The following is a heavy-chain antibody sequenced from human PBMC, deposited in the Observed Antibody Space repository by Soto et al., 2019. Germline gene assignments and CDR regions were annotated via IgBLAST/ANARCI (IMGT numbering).Heavy chain of an antibody. CDR1: GGTFRNYA. V-gene: IGHV1-69*15. CDR3: AKAEGREGYFGDWFDP. Sequence: QVQLVQSGAELKKPGSSVKVSCKASGGTFRNYAITWVRQAPGQGLECRGRIIPMFGTTDYAQKFQGIVTITADESTTTAYMELSSLRSDDTPVYYCAKAEGREGYFGDWFDPWGQGTLVSDSS. J-gene: IGHJ5*02. CDR2: IIPMFGTT. D-gene: IGHD1-26*01.